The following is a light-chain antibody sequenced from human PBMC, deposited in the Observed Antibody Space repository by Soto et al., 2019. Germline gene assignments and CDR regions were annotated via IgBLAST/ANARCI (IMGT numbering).Light chain of an antibody. J-gene: IGKJ4*01. CDR3: QLYNNWPPLT. V-gene: IGKV3-15*01. CDR1: QSVSSN. CDR2: GAS. Sequence: EIVMTQSPATLSVSPGERATLSCRASQSVSSNLAWYQQKPGQAPRLLIYGASTRATGIPARFSGSGSGTEFTLTLSSLQSEDCAVYYCQLYNNWPPLTFGGGTMVEIK.